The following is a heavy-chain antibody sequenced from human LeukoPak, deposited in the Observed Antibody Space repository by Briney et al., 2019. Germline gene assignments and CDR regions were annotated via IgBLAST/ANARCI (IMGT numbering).Heavy chain of an antibody. CDR1: GGSISSSSYY. Sequence: SETLSLTCTVSGGSISSSSYYWGWIRQPPGKGLEWIGSIYYSGSTYYNPSLKSRVTISVDTSKNQFSLKLSSVTAADTAVYYCARTVTPYYYGSGSFDYWGQGTLVTVSS. CDR3: ARTVTPYYYGSGSFDY. V-gene: IGHV4-39*07. D-gene: IGHD3-10*01. J-gene: IGHJ4*02. CDR2: IYYSGST.